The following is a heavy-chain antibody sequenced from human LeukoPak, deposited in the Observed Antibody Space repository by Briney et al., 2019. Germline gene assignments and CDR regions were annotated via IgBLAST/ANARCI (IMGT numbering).Heavy chain of an antibody. Sequence: GGSLRLSCAASGFIFSYYGMHWVRQAPGKGLEWVAVIWYDGSNKYYADSVKGRFTISRDNSKNTLYLQMNSLRAEDTAVYYCARDWSGYYGSGISYYFDYWGQGTLVTVSS. J-gene: IGHJ4*02. D-gene: IGHD3-10*01. CDR2: IWYDGSNK. CDR1: GFIFSYYG. CDR3: ARDWSGYYGSGISYYFDY. V-gene: IGHV3-33*01.